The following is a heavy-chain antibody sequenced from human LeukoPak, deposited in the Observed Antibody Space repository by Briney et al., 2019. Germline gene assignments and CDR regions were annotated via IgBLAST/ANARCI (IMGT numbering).Heavy chain of an antibody. CDR2: IGNTET. Sequence: EESLRLSCVASGFTFDTFAMSWVRLAPGKGLEWVSGIGNTETYYADSVKGRFTISRDNSKSTIYLHMNNLRAEDTALYYCARDGQAFNSNWDYFEYWGQGTPVTVSS. CDR3: ARDGQAFNSNWDYFEY. CDR1: GFTFDTFA. V-gene: IGHV3-23*01. D-gene: IGHD7-27*01. J-gene: IGHJ4*02.